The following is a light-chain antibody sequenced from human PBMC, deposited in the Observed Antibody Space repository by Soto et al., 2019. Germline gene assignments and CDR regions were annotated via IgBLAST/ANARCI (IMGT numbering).Light chain of an antibody. CDR1: QSVSSSY. CDR2: GAS. V-gene: IGKV3-20*01. J-gene: IGKJ1*01. Sequence: EVVLSQSVGTVCLYPGERATLSCRASQSVSSSYLAWYQQKPRQAPRLLIYGASSRATGIPDRFSGSGSGTDFTLTISRLEPEDFAVYYCQQYGSSLGTFGQRTNVDTK. CDR3: QQYGSSLGT.